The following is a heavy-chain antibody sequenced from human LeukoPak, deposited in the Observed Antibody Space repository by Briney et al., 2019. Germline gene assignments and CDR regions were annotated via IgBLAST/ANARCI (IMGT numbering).Heavy chain of an antibody. CDR3: TTDHEYQLLYPAFDD. J-gene: IGHJ4*02. Sequence: GGSLRLSCRGSGFRFGDYPVSWVRQAPGKGLEWVGLVRGENYGSTTEYAASVKGRFTMSRDDSKSIAYLQMNSLITEDTAVYYCTTDHEYQLLYPAFDDWGQGTLVTVSS. CDR2: VRGENYGSTT. V-gene: IGHV3-49*04. CDR1: GFRFGDYP. D-gene: IGHD2-2*02.